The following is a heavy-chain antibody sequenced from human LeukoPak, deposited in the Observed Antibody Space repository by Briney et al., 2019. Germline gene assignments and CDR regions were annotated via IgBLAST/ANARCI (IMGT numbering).Heavy chain of an antibody. J-gene: IGHJ5*02. Sequence: PSETLSLTCTVSGGSISSSSYYWGWIRQPPGKGLEWIGSIYYSGSTYYNPSLKSRVAISVDTSKNQFSLRLSSVTAADTAVYYCARVDGSCSGGSCPSGNWFDPWGQGTLVTVSS. CDR1: GGSISSSSYY. V-gene: IGHV4-39*07. CDR2: IYYSGST. D-gene: IGHD2-15*01. CDR3: ARVDGSCSGGSCPSGNWFDP.